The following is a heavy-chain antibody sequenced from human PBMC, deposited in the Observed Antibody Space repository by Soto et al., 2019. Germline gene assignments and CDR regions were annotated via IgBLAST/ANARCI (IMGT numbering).Heavy chain of an antibody. D-gene: IGHD2-8*02. CDR2: IKPSGGQT. V-gene: IGHV1-46*01. J-gene: IGHJ4*02. CDR3: ATGATGAD. Sequence: QVQLVQSGAEVRKPGASVKVSCKTSGYTFSSYNVHWVRQAPGQGLEWLGIIKPSGGQTRAAQKFQGRITMTRDTSTSTVYLELTRLRSEDTAVYYCATGATGADWGQGTLGIVSS. CDR1: GYTFSSYN.